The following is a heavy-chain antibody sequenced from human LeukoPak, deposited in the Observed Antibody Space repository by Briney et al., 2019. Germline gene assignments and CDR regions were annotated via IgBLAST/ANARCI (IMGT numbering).Heavy chain of an antibody. CDR3: ARVPYYDTLTGSPVGAFDI. J-gene: IGHJ3*02. CDR1: GGSISSSSYY. D-gene: IGHD3-9*01. V-gene: IGHV4-39*07. CDR2: IYHSGST. Sequence: PSETLSLTCTVSGGSISSSSYYWGWIRQPPGKGLEWIGSIYHSGSTYYNPSLKSRVTISVDTSKNQFSLKLSSVTAADTAVYYCARVPYYDTLTGSPVGAFDIWGQGTMVTVSS.